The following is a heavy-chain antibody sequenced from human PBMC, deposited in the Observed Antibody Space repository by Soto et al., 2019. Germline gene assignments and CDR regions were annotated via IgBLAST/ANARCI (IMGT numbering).Heavy chain of an antibody. CDR1: GFTFSNYA. CDR3: DRVWLGIPPPYYFDF. CDR2: ISGTAGSI. D-gene: IGHD3-10*01. J-gene: IGHJ4*02. V-gene: IGHV3-23*01. Sequence: PGGSLRLSCAASGFTFSNYAMSWVRQAPGKGLEWVSSISGTAGSIYYTESVKGRFTISRDDSKTTLFLQMNSLRVEDTALYYCDRVWLGIPPPYYFDFWGRGTLVTVYS.